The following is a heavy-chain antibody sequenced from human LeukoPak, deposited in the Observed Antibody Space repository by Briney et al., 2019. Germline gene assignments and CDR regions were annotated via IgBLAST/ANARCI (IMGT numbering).Heavy chain of an antibody. V-gene: IGHV4-59*01. CDR2: IYYSGST. Sequence: PSETLSLTCTVSGGSISSYYWSWIRQPPGKGLGWIGDIYYSGSTNYNPSLKSRVTITVVTSKSQFSLKLSSVPAADTAVYYCARSYDFWSGYYDYWGQGTLVTVSS. CDR3: ARSYDFWSGYYDY. J-gene: IGHJ4*02. D-gene: IGHD3-3*01. CDR1: GGSISSYY.